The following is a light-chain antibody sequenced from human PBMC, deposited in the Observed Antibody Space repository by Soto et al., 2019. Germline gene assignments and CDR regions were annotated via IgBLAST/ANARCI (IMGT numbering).Light chain of an antibody. CDR3: QSYDASLSGRVV. J-gene: IGLJ2*01. Sequence: QSVLTQPPSVSGAPGQRVTIFCTGSSSNIGAGYDVHWYQQLPGTAPKLIIYGNSNRPSGVPDRFSESKSGTSASLAITGLQAEDEADYYCQSYDASLSGRVVFGGGTKLTVL. CDR1: SSNIGAGYD. CDR2: GNS. V-gene: IGLV1-40*01.